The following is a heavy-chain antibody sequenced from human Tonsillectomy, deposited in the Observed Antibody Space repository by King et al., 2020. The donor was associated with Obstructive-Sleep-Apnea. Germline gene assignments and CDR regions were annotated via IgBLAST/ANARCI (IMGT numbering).Heavy chain of an antibody. J-gene: IGHJ4*02. CDR3: AHRRGWTYYFDY. Sequence: ITLKESGPTLVKPTQTLTLTCTFSGFSLSTSGVGVGWIRQPPGKALEWLALIYLDYDKPYSPSLKSRLTITKDTSKNPVALTMTNMDPVDTATYYCAHRRGWTYYFDYWGQGTLVTVSS. CDR1: GFSLSTSGVG. D-gene: IGHD3/OR15-3a*01. V-gene: IGHV2-5*02. CDR2: IYLDYDK.